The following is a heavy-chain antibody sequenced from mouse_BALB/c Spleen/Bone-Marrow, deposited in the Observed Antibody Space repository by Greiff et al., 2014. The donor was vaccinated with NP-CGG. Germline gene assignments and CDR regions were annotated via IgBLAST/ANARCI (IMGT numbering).Heavy chain of an antibody. J-gene: IGHJ2*01. CDR1: GFTFSSYA. V-gene: IGHV5-9-1*01. Sequence: EVMLVESGGGLVKPGGSLKLSCAASGFTFSSYAMSWVRQAPEKRLEWVATISSGGSYTYYPDSVKGQFTISRDNAKNTLYLQMSSLRSEDTAMYYCARQGYHRYDGRGFDYWGQGTTLTVSS. CDR2: ISSGGSYT. D-gene: IGHD2-14*01. CDR3: ARQGYHRYDGRGFDY.